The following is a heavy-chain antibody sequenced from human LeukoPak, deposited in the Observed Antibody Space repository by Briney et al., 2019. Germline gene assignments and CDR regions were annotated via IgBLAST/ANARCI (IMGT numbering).Heavy chain of an antibody. CDR3: ARDGYNYNYYYGMDV. CDR1: AFIFSGHW. J-gene: IGHJ6*02. Sequence: GGSLRLSCEGSAFIFSGHWMNWVRQTPGKGLEWVSYISSSSSTIYYADSVKGRFTISRDNAKNSLYLQMNSLRAEDTAVYYCARDGYNYNYYYGMDVWGQGTTVTVSS. V-gene: IGHV3-48*01. CDR2: ISSSSSTI. D-gene: IGHD5-24*01.